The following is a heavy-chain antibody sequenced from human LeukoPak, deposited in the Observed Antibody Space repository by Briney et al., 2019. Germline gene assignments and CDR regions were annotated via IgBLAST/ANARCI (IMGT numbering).Heavy chain of an antibody. CDR3: AASDSYGWFDP. V-gene: IGHV3-30*03. J-gene: IGHJ5*02. CDR1: GFTFSRYS. Sequence: GGSLRLSCAASGFTFSRYSMHWVRQAPGKGLEWVAVISYDGSNKYYADSVKGRFTISRDNSKNTLYMQLDSLRVEDTAVYYCAASDSYGWFDPWGQGALVTVSS. CDR2: ISYDGSNK. D-gene: IGHD5-18*01.